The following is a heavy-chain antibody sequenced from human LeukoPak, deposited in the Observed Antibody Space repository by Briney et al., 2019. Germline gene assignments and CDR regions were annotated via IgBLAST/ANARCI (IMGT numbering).Heavy chain of an antibody. D-gene: IGHD1-1*01. Sequence: ASVKVSCKASGGTFSSCAISWVRQAPGQGLEWMGGIIPIFGTANYAQKFQGRVTITTDESTSTAYMELSSLRSEDTAVYYCARVPAPGTANWFDPWGQGTLVTVSS. J-gene: IGHJ5*02. V-gene: IGHV1-69*05. CDR3: ARVPAPGTANWFDP. CDR1: GGTFSSCA. CDR2: IIPIFGTA.